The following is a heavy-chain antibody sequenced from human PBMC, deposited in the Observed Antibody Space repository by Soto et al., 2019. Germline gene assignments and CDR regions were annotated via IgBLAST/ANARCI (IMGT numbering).Heavy chain of an antibody. D-gene: IGHD2-2*01. V-gene: IGHV6-1*01. CDR2: TYYRSKWYN. CDR3: ARGYCSSTSCQGWFDP. CDR1: GDSVSSNSAA. J-gene: IGHJ5*02. Sequence: SQTLSLTCAISGDSVSSNSAAWNWIRQSPSGGLEWLGRTYYRSKWYNDYAVSVKSRITINPDTSKNQFSLQLNSVTPEDTAVYYCARGYCSSTSCQGWFDPWGQGTLVTVSS.